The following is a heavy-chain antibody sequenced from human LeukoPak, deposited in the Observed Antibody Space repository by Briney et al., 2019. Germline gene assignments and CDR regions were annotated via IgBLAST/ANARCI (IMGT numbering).Heavy chain of an antibody. D-gene: IGHD3-10*01. CDR3: PTGITMVRGVIHLIDY. CDR1: GFTFSNSW. CDR2: IKSKTDGGTT. J-gene: IGHJ4*02. V-gene: IGHV3-15*01. Sequence: GGSLRLSCAASGFTFSNSWMSWVRQAPGKGLEWVCRIKSKTDGGTTDYAAPVKGRFTISRDDSKYTLYLHMNRLKTEDTAVYYCPTGITMVRGVIHLIDYWGQGTLVTVSS.